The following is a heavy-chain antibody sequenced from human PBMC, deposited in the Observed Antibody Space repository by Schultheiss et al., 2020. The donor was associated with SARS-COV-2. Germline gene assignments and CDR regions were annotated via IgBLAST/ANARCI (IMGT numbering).Heavy chain of an antibody. Sequence: GGSLRLSCAASGFTVSSNYMSWIRQAPGKGLEWVSYISSSGSTIYYADSVKGRFTISRDNSKNTLYLQMNSLRAEDTAVYYCAKLAAAGTYYYYGMDVWGQGTTVTVSS. CDR2: ISSSGSTI. J-gene: IGHJ6*02. CDR3: AKLAAAGTYYYYGMDV. D-gene: IGHD6-19*01. V-gene: IGHV3-11*01. CDR1: GFTVSSNY.